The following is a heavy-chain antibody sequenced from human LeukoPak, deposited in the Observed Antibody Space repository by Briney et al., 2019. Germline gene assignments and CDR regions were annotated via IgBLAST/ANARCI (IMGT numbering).Heavy chain of an antibody. J-gene: IGHJ3*02. CDR1: GYTFTGYY. V-gene: IGHV1-2*02. CDR2: FNPNSGGT. CDR3: ARGQGGSSWKDAFDI. D-gene: IGHD6-13*01. Sequence: ASVKVSCKASGYTFTGYYMHWVRQAPGQGLEWMGWFNPNSGGTNYAQKFQGRVTMTRDTSISTAYMELSRLRSDDTAVYYCARGQGGSSWKDAFDIWGQGTMVTVSS.